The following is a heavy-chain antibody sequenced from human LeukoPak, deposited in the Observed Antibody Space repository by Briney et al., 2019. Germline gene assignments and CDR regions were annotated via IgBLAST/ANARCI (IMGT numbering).Heavy chain of an antibody. CDR3: ARTIKSGNYYWFDP. J-gene: IGHJ5*02. CDR1: GFTFSSSG. D-gene: IGHD1-26*01. Sequence: GSLRLSCAASGFTFSSSGMHWIRQPPGEGLEWIGFISYTGSTNYNPSLKSRVTVSVDTSKNQFSLKVTSVTAADTAVYYCARTIKSGNYYWFDPWGQGTLVTVSS. CDR2: ISYTGST. V-gene: IGHV4-59*01.